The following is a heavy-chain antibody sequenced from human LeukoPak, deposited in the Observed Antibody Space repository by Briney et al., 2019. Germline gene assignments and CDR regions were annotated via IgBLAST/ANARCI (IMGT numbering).Heavy chain of an antibody. CDR2: IYYSGST. CDR1: GGCISSYY. CDR3: ARHAASGYTLDY. D-gene: IGHD3-22*01. V-gene: IGHV4-59*08. Sequence: SETLSLTCTVSGGCISSYYWSWIRQRPGKGLEWIGYIYYSGSTNYNPSLKSRVTISVDTSKNQFSLKLSSVTAADTAVYYCARHAASGYTLDYWGQGTLVTVSS. J-gene: IGHJ4*02.